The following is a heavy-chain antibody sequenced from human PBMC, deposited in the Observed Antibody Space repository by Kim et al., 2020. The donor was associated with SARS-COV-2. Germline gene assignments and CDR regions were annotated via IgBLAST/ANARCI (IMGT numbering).Heavy chain of an antibody. V-gene: IGHV3-7*03. Sequence: GGSLRLSCAASGFSFSSHWMSWVRQAPGKGLEWVATIQQDGSEKHYADSVKGRFTISRDNAKNSLYLQMNSLRPEDTAVYYCARDVGYCSGGRGFDSWG. D-gene: IGHD2-15*01. CDR3: ARDVGYCSGGRGFDS. J-gene: IGHJ5*01. CDR1: GFSFSSHW. CDR2: IQQDGSEK.